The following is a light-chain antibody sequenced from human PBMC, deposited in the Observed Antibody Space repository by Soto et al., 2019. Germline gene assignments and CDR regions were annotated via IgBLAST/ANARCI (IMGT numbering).Light chain of an antibody. CDR1: QSVSSSY. CDR3: QQYGSSPVT. Sequence: EIVLTQSPGTLSLSPGGRATLYGRASQSVSSSYLAWYQQSPGQAPRLLIYTASSRATGIPDRFSGSGSGTDFTLTISRLEPEDFAVYYCQQYGSSPVTFGQGTRLEIK. V-gene: IGKV3-20*01. J-gene: IGKJ5*01. CDR2: TAS.